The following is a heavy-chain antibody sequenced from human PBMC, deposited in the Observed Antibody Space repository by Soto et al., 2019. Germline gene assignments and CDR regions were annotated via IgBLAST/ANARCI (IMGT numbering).Heavy chain of an antibody. J-gene: IGHJ4*02. D-gene: IGHD5-18*01. V-gene: IGHV3-23*01. Sequence: EVQLLESGGGLVQPGGSLRLSCAASGFTFSSYAMSWVRQAPGKGLEWVSASSGSGGSTYYADSVKGRFTISRDITKNTLDLQVNSLRAKDRAVYYCAKDRTKVDTATFDDWGQGTLVTVSS. CDR3: AKDRTKVDTATFDD. CDR1: GFTFSSYA. CDR2: SSGSGGST.